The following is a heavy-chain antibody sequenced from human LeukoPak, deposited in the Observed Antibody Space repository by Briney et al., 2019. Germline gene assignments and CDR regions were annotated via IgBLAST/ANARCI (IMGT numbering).Heavy chain of an antibody. Sequence: SETLSLTCTVSGGSISSNYWSWIRQPPGKGLEWIGYIYYSGSTNYNPSLKSRVTISVDTSKNQFSLKLSSVTAADTAVYYCASGIRSWFGELFFDYWGQGTLVTVSS. J-gene: IGHJ4*02. V-gene: IGHV4-59*01. CDR1: GGSISSNY. D-gene: IGHD3-10*01. CDR2: IYYSGST. CDR3: ASGIRSWFGELFFDY.